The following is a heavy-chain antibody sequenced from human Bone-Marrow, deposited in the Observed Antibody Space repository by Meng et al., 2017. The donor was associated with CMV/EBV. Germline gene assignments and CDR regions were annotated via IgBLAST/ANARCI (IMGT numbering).Heavy chain of an antibody. V-gene: IGHV3-23*01. Sequence: GESLKISCADSTYTLAGYALSWVRQVPGKGLEWLSSINTGGEKRYYAESVKGRFTISRDHSKSTLYLQMNSLKAGETAKYYWAAQKFYGDRCTFWGHGTLVTVSS. CDR3: AAQKFYGDRCTF. J-gene: IGHJ4*01. CDR1: TYTLAGYA. D-gene: IGHD3-16*02. CDR2: INTGGEKR.